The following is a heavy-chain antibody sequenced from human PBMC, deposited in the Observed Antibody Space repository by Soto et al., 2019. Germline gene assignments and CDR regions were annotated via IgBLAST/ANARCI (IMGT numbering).Heavy chain of an antibody. Sequence: SETLSLTCAVYGGSFSGYYWSWIRQPPGKGLEWIGEINHSGSTNYNPSLKSRVTISVDTSKNQFSLKLSSVTAADTAVYYCARVRSRDGYNWAVGAFDIWGQRTIVTVSS. J-gene: IGHJ3*02. CDR1: GGSFSGYY. CDR2: INHSGST. CDR3: ARVRSRDGYNWAVGAFDI. V-gene: IGHV4-34*01. D-gene: IGHD5-12*01.